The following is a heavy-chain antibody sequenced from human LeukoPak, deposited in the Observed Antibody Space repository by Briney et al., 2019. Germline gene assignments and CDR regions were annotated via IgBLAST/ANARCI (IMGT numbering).Heavy chain of an antibody. CDR2: IYYSGST. J-gene: IGHJ4*02. CDR1: GGSISSGGYY. D-gene: IGHD3-22*01. V-gene: IGHV4-31*03. CDR3: ARVGRSSYYYDSSGYYSLDY. Sequence: PSETLSLTCTVSGGSISSGGYYWGWIRQHPGKGLEWIGYIYYSGSTYYNPSLKSRVTISVDTSKNQFSLKLSSVTAADTAVYYCARVGRSSYYYDSSGYYSLDYWGQGTLVTVSS.